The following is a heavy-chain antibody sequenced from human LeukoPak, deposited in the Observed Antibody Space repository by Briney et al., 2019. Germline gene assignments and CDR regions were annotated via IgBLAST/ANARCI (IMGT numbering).Heavy chain of an antibody. CDR1: GFAFDEHG. D-gene: IGHD2-2*01. Sequence: GGSLRLSCTASGFAFDEHGMSWVRQAPGKGLEWVSGINWSGGSTGYADPLRGRFTISRDNAKNSLYLQMDSLRAEDTALYYCARAPITSPFYFDYWGQGTLVTVSS. J-gene: IGHJ4*02. CDR2: INWSGGST. V-gene: IGHV3-20*04. CDR3: ARAPITSPFYFDY.